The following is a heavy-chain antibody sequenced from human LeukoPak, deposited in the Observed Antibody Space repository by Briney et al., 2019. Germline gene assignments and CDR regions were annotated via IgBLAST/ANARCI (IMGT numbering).Heavy chain of an antibody. J-gene: IGHJ4*02. CDR2: MNPNSGNT. CDR1: GYTFTSYD. Sequence: ASVKVSCKASGYTFTSYDINWVRQATGQGLEWMGWMNPNSGNTGYAQKFQGRVTMTRNTSISTAYMELSSLRSEDTAVYYCARVAAATRQTYFDYWGQGTLVTVSS. D-gene: IGHD2-2*01. V-gene: IGHV1-8*01. CDR3: ARVAAATRQTYFDY.